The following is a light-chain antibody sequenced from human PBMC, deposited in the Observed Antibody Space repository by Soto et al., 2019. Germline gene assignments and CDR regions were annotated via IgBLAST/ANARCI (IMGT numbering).Light chain of an antibody. V-gene: IGLV2-14*01. Sequence: SVLTQPASVSGSPGQSITISCTGSSSDVGGYNYVSWYQQHPGKAPKLMIYEVSNRPSGVSNRFSGSKSGNTASLTISGLQAEDEADYYCSSYTSTRVFGTGTKVTV. CDR1: SSDVGGYNY. J-gene: IGLJ1*01. CDR2: EVS. CDR3: SSYTSTRV.